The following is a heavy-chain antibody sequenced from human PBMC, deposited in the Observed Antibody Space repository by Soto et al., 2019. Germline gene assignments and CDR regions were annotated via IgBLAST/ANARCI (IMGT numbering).Heavy chain of an antibody. CDR3: ARDGPYYYASRMDV. D-gene: IGHD3-10*01. V-gene: IGHV3-53*04. CDR1: GIPVSSNY. CDR2: LHSGGDT. Sequence: EVQLVESGGGLVQPGGSLRLSCAASGIPVSSNYMTWVRQAPGKGLEWVSVLHSGGDTYYANSVKGRFTISRHDSTNTLFLQMNSLTPEDTVVYYCARDGPYYYASRMDVWGQGTMVTVSS. J-gene: IGHJ6*02.